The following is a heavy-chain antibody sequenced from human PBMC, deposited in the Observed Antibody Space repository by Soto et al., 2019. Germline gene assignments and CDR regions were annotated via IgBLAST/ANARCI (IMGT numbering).Heavy chain of an antibody. V-gene: IGHV1-69*13. Sequence: SVKVSCKASGCTFSSYAISWVRQAPGQGLEWMGGIIPIFGTANYAQKFQGRVTITADESTSTAYMELSSLRSEDTAVYYCARAASGSYPYYYYGMDVWGQGTTVTVSS. CDR1: GCTFSSYA. CDR3: ARAASGSYPYYYYGMDV. CDR2: IIPIFGTA. J-gene: IGHJ6*02. D-gene: IGHD1-26*01.